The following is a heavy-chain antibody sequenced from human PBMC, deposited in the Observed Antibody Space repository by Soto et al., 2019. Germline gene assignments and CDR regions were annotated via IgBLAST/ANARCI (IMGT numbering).Heavy chain of an antibody. CDR3: ARYRDSTPLDYYYGMDV. J-gene: IGHJ6*02. D-gene: IGHD2-2*01. V-gene: IGHV3-33*01. CDR1: GFTLRSNG. Sequence: GGSLRLSGGASGFTLRSNGMHGGGRAPGKGREWGAVIWYDGSNKYYADSVKGRLTISRDNSKNTLYLKMNSLRAEDTAVYYCARYRDSTPLDYYYGMDVWGQGTTVTVSS. CDR2: IWYDGSNK.